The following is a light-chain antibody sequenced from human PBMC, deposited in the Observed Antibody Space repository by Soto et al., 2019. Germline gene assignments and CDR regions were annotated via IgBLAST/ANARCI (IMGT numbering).Light chain of an antibody. V-gene: IGKV1-9*01. CDR1: QAISSS. CDR3: QQLNSYPLT. J-gene: IGKJ4*01. CDR2: AAS. Sequence: DLQLTQSPSFLSASVGDKVTITCRASQAISSSLAWYQQNPGKAPKLLIYAASTLQSGVPSRFSGSGSGTEFTLTISSLQPEDFATYYCQQLNSYPLTFGGGAKVEIK.